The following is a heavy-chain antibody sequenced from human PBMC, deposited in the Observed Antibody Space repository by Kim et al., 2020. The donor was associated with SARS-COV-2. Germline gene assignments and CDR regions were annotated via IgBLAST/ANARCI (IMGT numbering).Heavy chain of an antibody. D-gene: IGHD3-10*01. Sequence: GGSLRLSCAASGFTFSSYWMSWVRQAPGKGLEWVANIKQDGSEKYNVDSVKGRFTISRDNAKKSLYLQMNSLRAEDTAVYHCAVNANDGSGVGGFEYWGQGTLVTVSS. J-gene: IGHJ4*02. CDR1: GFTFSSYW. CDR3: AVNANDGSGVGGFEY. V-gene: IGHV3-7*01. CDR2: IKQDGSEK.